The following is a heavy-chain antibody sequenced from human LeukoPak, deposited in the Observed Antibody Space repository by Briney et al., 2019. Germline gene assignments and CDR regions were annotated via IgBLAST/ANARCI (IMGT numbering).Heavy chain of an antibody. CDR1: GGSISSYY. D-gene: IGHD6-6*01. J-gene: IGHJ4*02. CDR3: ARVEAARLEYYFDY. Sequence: SETLSLTCTVSGGSISSYYWSWIRQPPGKGLEWIGYIYYSGSTNYNPSLKSRVTISVDTSKNQFSLKLSSVTAADTAVYYCARVEAARLEYYFDYWGQGTLVTVSS. V-gene: IGHV4-59*01. CDR2: IYYSGST.